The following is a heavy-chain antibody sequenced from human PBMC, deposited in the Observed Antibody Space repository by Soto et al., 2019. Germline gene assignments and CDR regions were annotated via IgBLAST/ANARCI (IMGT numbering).Heavy chain of an antibody. Sequence: QVHLVQSGAEVKTPGASVKVSCKASGYTFTSYGITWVRQAPGQGLEWMGWISAHNGNTDYAQKLQGRVIVTRDTSTSTAYMELRSLISDDTAVYYCARGRYGDHWGQGALVTVSS. CDR2: ISAHNGNT. V-gene: IGHV1-18*01. CDR1: GYTFTSYG. D-gene: IGHD1-1*01. J-gene: IGHJ4*02. CDR3: ARGRYGDH.